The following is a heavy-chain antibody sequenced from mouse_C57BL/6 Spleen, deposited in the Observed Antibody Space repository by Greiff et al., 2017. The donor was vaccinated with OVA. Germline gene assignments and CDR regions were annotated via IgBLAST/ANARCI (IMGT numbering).Heavy chain of an antibody. CDR3: ARDDDYGQYYFDY. V-gene: IGHV5-4*01. CDR1: GFTFSSYA. J-gene: IGHJ2*01. D-gene: IGHD2-4*01. Sequence: EVKLVESGGGLVKPGGSLKLSCAASGFTFSSYAMSWVRQTPEKRLEWVATISDGGSYTYYPENVKGRFTISRDNAKNNLYLQMSQLKSGDTAMYYFARDDDYGQYYFDYWGQGTTLTVSS. CDR2: ISDGGSYT.